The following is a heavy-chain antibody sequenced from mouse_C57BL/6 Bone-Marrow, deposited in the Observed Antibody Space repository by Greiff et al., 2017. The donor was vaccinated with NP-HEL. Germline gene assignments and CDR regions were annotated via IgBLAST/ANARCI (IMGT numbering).Heavy chain of an antibody. CDR2: IYPRSGNT. CDR1: GYTFTSYG. D-gene: IGHD4-1*01. Sequence: LQESGAELARPGASVKLSCKASGYTFTSYGISWVKQRTGQGLEWIGEIYPRSGNTYYNEKFKGKATLTADKSSSTAYMELRSLTSEDSAVYFCANWDVWFAYWGQGTLVTVSA. V-gene: IGHV1-81*01. J-gene: IGHJ3*01. CDR3: ANWDVWFAY.